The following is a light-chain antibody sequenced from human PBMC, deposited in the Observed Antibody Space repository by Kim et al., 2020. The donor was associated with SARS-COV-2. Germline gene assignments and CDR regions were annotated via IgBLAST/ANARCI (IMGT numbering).Light chain of an antibody. CDR1: SSDVGGYNY. CDR2: DVS. CDR3: CSCAGTDTWV. Sequence: QSALTQPRSVSGSPGQSVTISCTGTSSDVGGYNYVSWYQQHPGKAPKLMIYDVSKRPSGVPDRFSGSKSGNTASLTISGLQAEDEAEYYCCSCAGTDTWVFGGGTKLTVL. V-gene: IGLV2-11*01. J-gene: IGLJ3*02.